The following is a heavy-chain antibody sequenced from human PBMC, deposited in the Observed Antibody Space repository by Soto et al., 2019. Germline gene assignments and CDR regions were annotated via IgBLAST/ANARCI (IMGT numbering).Heavy chain of an antibody. J-gene: IGHJ6*02. CDR3: AHSRLRVGELDV. CDR1: GFSLSTSGVG. D-gene: IGHD3-16*01. CDR2: IYWDDDK. V-gene: IGHV2-5*02. Sequence: QITLKESGPTLVKPTQTLTLTCTFSGFSLSTSGVGVGWIRQPPGKALEWLAFIYWDDDKRYSPSLKSRLTNTTNTSQVEVTITMADADAVDTATYDCAHSRLRVGELDVWGQGTMVTVSS.